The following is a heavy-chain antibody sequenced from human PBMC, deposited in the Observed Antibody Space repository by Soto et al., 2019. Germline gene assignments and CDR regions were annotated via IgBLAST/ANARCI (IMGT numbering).Heavy chain of an antibody. CDR2: INPSGGST. CDR3: ARSMATISYYYHYGMDV. Sequence: QVQLVQSGAEVKKPGASVKVSCKASGYSFISYYMHWVRQAPGQGLEWMGIINPSGGSTSYAQNCQGRVTMPRDTSTSTVNMELRSLRSDDTAVYYCARSMATISYYYHYGMDVWGQGTTVTVSS. J-gene: IGHJ6*02. CDR1: GYSFISYY. V-gene: IGHV1-46*01.